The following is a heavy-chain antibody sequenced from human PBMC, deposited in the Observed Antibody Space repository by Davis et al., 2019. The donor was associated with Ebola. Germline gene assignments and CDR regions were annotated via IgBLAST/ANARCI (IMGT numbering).Heavy chain of an antibody. J-gene: IGHJ6*02. Sequence: PGGSLRLSCAASGFTFSSYAMSWVRQAPGKGLEWVSAISGSGGSTYYADSVKGRFTISRDNSKNTLYLQMNSLRAEDTAVYYCAKFEYSSSFYYYNYGMDVWGQGTTVTVSS. D-gene: IGHD6-6*01. CDR2: ISGSGGST. V-gene: IGHV3-23*01. CDR3: AKFEYSSSFYYYNYGMDV. CDR1: GFTFSSYA.